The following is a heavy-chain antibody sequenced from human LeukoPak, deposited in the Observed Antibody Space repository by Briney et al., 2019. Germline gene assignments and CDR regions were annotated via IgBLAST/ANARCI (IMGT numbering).Heavy chain of an antibody. J-gene: IGHJ4*02. D-gene: IGHD3-9*01. CDR3: ARSPHILTGENFDY. V-gene: IGHV3-48*01. Sequence: GGSLRLSCAASGFTFSSYSMMWVRRAPGKGLEWVSYISSSSSTIYYADSVKGRFTISRDNAKNSLYLQMNSLRSADTAVYYCARSPHILTGENFDYWGQGTLLTVSS. CDR1: GFTFSSYS. CDR2: ISSSSSTI.